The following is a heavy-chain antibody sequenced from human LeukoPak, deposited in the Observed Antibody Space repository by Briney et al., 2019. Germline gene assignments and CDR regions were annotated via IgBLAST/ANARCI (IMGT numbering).Heavy chain of an antibody. CDR2: ISWNSGSI. Sequence: GGSLRLSCAASGFTFDDYAMHWVRQAPGKGLEWVSGISWNSGSIGYADSVKGRFTISRDNAKNSLYLQMNSLRAEDTALYYCAKDIKVLPAAAFDYWGQGTLVTVSS. CDR1: GFTFDDYA. D-gene: IGHD6-13*01. CDR3: AKDIKVLPAAAFDY. J-gene: IGHJ4*02. V-gene: IGHV3-9*01.